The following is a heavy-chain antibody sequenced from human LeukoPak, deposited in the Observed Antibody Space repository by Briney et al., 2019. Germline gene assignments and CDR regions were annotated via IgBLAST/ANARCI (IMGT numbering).Heavy chain of an antibody. CDR2: IYTSGST. J-gene: IGHJ6*03. CDR3: ARGYNYYYYYYMDV. Sequence: SETLSLTCTVSGGSISSGSYYWSWIRQPAGKGLEWIGRIYTSGSTNYNPSLKSRVTISVDTSRNQFSLKLSSVTAADTAVYYCARGYNYYYYYYMDVWGKGTTVTVSS. D-gene: IGHD1-1*01. V-gene: IGHV4-61*02. CDR1: GGSISSGSYY.